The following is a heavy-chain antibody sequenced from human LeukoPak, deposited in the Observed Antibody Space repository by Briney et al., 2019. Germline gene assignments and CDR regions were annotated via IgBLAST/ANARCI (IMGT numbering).Heavy chain of an antibody. CDR1: GFSFSSYS. J-gene: IGHJ6*04. Sequence: GGSLGLSCAASGFSFSSYSMNWVRQAPGKGLEWVSSISSSSSYIYYADSVKGRFTISRDNAKNSLYLQMNSLRAEDTAVYYCARDRLHRVVPESMNVWGKGTTVTVSS. V-gene: IGHV3-21*01. D-gene: IGHD2-2*01. CDR2: ISSSSSYI. CDR3: ARDRLHRVVPESMNV.